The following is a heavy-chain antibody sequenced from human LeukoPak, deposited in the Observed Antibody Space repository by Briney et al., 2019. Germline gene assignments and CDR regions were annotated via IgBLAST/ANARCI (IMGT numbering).Heavy chain of an antibody. V-gene: IGHV4-39*01. CDR2: IYYSGST. Sequence: SETLSLTCTVSGGPISSSSYYWGWIRQPPGKGLEWIGSIYYSGSTYYNPSLKSRVTISVDTSKNQFSLKLSSVTAADTAVYYCASFPVAGIANNDAFDIWGQGTMVTVSS. J-gene: IGHJ3*02. D-gene: IGHD6-19*01. CDR1: GGPISSSSYY. CDR3: ASFPVAGIANNDAFDI.